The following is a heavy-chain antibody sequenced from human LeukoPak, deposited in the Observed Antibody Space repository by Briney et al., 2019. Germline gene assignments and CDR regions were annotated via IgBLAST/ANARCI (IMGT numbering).Heavy chain of an antibody. Sequence: GASVKVSWTASGYTFNGFYLHWVRQAPGQGLEWMGWINPNSGGTNYAQKFQGRVTMTRDTSISTAYMELSRLRSDDTAVYYCARWMATVTTPDYWGQGTLVTVSS. J-gene: IGHJ4*02. CDR3: ARWMATVTTPDY. D-gene: IGHD4-11*01. CDR2: INPNSGGT. V-gene: IGHV1-2*02. CDR1: GYTFNGFY.